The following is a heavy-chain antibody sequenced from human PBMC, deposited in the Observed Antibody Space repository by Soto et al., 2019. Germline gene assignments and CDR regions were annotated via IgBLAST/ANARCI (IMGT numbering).Heavy chain of an antibody. CDR2: ISYGGST. CDR3: ATGIVV. D-gene: IGHD3-10*01. J-gene: IGHJ4*02. Sequence: QVQLQESGPGLVKPSQALSLTCTVSGGSINSGGYCWSWIRQHPGKGLDWIGCISYGGSTSYNPSLKSRVTISVDTSKNQFSLKLTSVTAADTAVDYCATGIVVWGQGALITVSS. CDR1: GGSINSGGYC. V-gene: IGHV4-31*03.